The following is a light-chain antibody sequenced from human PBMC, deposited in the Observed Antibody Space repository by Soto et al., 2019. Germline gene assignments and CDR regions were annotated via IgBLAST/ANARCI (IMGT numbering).Light chain of an antibody. V-gene: IGLV2-14*01. CDR3: TSDTVSPTLYV. Sequence: CVLTQPASVTPTPGRSLTISCTGTNRDVGGYNYGSWYQQHPGKALKLMIYDVSNRPSGVSNRFSGSKSGDAASLTISVFNSEDVCDYYCTSDTVSPTLYVSGTRTKVNV. CDR2: DVS. J-gene: IGLJ1*01. CDR1: NRDVGGYNY.